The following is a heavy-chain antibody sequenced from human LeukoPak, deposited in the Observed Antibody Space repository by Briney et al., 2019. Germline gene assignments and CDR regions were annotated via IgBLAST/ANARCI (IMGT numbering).Heavy chain of an antibody. CDR3: AREDGIAVAGTPRHYDY. CDR1: GFTFSSYA. CDR2: ISYDGSNK. V-gene: IGHV3-30-3*01. J-gene: IGHJ4*02. D-gene: IGHD6-19*01. Sequence: GGSLRLSCAASGFTFSSYAMHWVRQAPGKGLEWVAVISYDGSNKYYADSVKGRFTISRDNSKNTLYLQMNSLRAEDTAVYYCAREDGIAVAGTPRHYDYWGQGTLVTASS.